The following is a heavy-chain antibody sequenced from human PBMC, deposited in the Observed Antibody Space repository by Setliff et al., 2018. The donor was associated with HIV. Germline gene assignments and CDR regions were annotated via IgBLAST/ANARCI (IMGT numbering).Heavy chain of an antibody. CDR3: ARGVPVLRYFDWLSRLGY. J-gene: IGHJ4*02. Sequence: RASVKVSCKASGYTFTSYYMHWVRQAPGQGLEWMGIINPSGGSTSYAQKFQGIVTMTRDASTSTVYMELSSLRSEDTAVYYCARGVPVLRYFDWLSRLGYWGQGTLVTVSS. D-gene: IGHD3-9*01. CDR1: GYTFTSYY. V-gene: IGHV1-46*01. CDR2: INPSGGST.